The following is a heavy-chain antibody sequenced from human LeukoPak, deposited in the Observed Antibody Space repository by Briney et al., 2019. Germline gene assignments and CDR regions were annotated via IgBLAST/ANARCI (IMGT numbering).Heavy chain of an antibody. V-gene: IGHV3-23*01. CDR3: AKVRYTIFGVVTNFDY. CDR1: GFTFSSYA. J-gene: IGHJ4*02. CDR2: ISGSGGST. Sequence: PGGSLRLSYAASGFTFSSYAMSWVRQAPGKGLEWVSAISGSGGSTYYADSVKGRFTISRDNSKNTLYLQMNSLRAEDTAVYYCAKVRYTIFGVVTNFDYWGQGTLVTVSS. D-gene: IGHD3-3*01.